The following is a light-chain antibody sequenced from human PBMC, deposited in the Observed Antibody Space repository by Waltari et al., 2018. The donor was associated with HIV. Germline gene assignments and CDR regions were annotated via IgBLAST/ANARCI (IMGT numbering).Light chain of an antibody. V-gene: IGLV1-40*01. J-gene: IGLJ2*01. CDR2: GNK. CDR3: QSYDSSVNGLVI. Sequence: QSVLTQPPSVSGAPGQRVNISCTGSNSNIGARYDVPWYQQFPGASPKLIIYGNKNRPSGVPDRFSGSKSGTSASLAITGLQADDEADYYCQSYDSSVNGLVIFGGGTKLTVL. CDR1: NSNIGARYD.